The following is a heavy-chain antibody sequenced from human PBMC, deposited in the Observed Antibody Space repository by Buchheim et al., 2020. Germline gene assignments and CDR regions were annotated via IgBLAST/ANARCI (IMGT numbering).Heavy chain of an antibody. J-gene: IGHJ5*02. Sequence: QVQLVQSGAEVKKPGASVKVSCKASGYTFTSYYMHWVRQAPGQGLEWMGIINPSGGSTSYAQKFQGRVTMTRDTSTSPVYMELNSLRSEDTAVYYCARGDGDGYNYISNWFDPWGQGTL. CDR2: INPSGGST. CDR1: GYTFTSYY. D-gene: IGHD5-24*01. CDR3: ARGDGDGYNYISNWFDP. V-gene: IGHV1-46*01.